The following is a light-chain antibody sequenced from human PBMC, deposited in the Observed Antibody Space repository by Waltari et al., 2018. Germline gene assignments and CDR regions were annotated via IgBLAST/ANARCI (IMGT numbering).Light chain of an antibody. CDR1: SSDVGRYNL. J-gene: IGLJ2*01. Sequence: QSALTQPASVSGSPGQSITISCTGTSSDVGRYNLVSWYQQYPGKAPKLIIYEVSKRPSGVSHRFSGSKSANTASPTSSGLQDEDEADYYCCSFAFSSTTSVIFGGGTKLAVL. CDR2: EVS. CDR3: CSFAFSSTTSVI. V-gene: IGLV2-23*02.